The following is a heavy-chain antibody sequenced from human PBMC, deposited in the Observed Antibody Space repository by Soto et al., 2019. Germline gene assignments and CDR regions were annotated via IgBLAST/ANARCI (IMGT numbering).Heavy chain of an antibody. CDR3: AKDRMVSPYYFDY. D-gene: IGHD2-8*01. CDR1: GCTFINYG. V-gene: IGHV3-30*18. Sequence: GGSLRLSCAASGCTFINYGMDWVRQAPGKGLEWVAVISYDGSNKYYADSVKGRFTISRDNSKNTLYLQMNSLRAEDTAVYYCAKDRMVSPYYFDYWGQGTLVTVSS. J-gene: IGHJ4*02. CDR2: ISYDGSNK.